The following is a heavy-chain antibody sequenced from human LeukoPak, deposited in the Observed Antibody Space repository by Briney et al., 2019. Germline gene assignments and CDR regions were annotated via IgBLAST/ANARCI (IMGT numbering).Heavy chain of an antibody. CDR1: GFTFSSYG. D-gene: IGHD3-10*01. CDR2: ISYDGSNK. Sequence: GGSLRLSCAASGFTFSSYGMHWARQAPGKGLEWVAVISYDGSNKYYADSVKGRFTISRDNSKNTLYLQMNSPKTEDTAVYYCTTDNPYYYGSGSYPPYYYYYMDVWGKGTTVTVSS. J-gene: IGHJ6*03. V-gene: IGHV3-30*03. CDR3: TTDNPYYYGSGSYPPYYYYYMDV.